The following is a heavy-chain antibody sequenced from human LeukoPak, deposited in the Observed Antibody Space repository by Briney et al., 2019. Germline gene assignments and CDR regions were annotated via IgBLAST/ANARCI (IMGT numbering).Heavy chain of an antibody. V-gene: IGHV3-66*01. CDR3: ARDEVGGCFDY. Sequence: GGSLRLSCAASGFTVSSSYMSWVRQAPGKGLEWVSVIYSGGNTYYADSVKGRFTISRDNSKNTLYLQMTNLRAEDTAMYYCARDEVGGCFDYWGQGTLVTVSS. J-gene: IGHJ4*02. CDR1: GFTVSSSY. D-gene: IGHD6-19*01. CDR2: IYSGGNT.